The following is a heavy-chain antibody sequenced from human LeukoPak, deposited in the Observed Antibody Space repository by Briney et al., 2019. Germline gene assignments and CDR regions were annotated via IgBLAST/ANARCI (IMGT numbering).Heavy chain of an antibody. D-gene: IGHD3-22*01. CDR2: INPSGGST. J-gene: IGHJ6*03. CDR3: ARETNYYDSSGNPYMDV. Sequence: GASVKVSCKASGYTFTSYYMHWVRQAPGLGLEWMGMINPSGGSTRYAQKFQGRVTMTRDTSTSTGYMELSSLRSEDTAVYYCARETNYYDSSGNPYMDVWGKGTTATISS. CDR1: GYTFTSYY. V-gene: IGHV1-46*01.